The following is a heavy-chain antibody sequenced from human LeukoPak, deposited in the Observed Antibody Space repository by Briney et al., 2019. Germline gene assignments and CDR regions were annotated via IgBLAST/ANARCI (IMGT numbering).Heavy chain of an antibody. CDR1: GFTFSDYY. CDR2: ISSSGGVT. D-gene: IGHD2-2*01. CDR3: TRGGLGYCTSIDCYAYNWFDS. V-gene: IGHV3-11*01. Sequence: GGSLRLSCAASGFTFSDYYMTWIRQAPGKGLEWVSYISSSGGVTDYADSVKGRFTISRDNAKNSLYLQMNSLRVEDTAVYYCTRGGLGYCTSIDCYAYNWFDSWGQATLVTVSS. J-gene: IGHJ5*01.